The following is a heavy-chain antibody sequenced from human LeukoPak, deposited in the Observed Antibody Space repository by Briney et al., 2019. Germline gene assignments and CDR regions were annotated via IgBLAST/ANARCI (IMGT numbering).Heavy chain of an antibody. CDR1: GGPISSYY. D-gene: IGHD2-15*01. J-gene: IGHJ4*02. CDR3: ARDQVNCSGGSCYYFDY. CDR2: IYTSGST. Sequence: SETLSLTCTVSGGPISSYYWSWIRQPAGKGLEWIGRIYTSGSTNYNPSFKSRVTMSVDTSKNQFSLKLSSVTAADTAVYYCARDQVNCSGGSCYYFDYWGQGTLVTVSS. V-gene: IGHV4-4*07.